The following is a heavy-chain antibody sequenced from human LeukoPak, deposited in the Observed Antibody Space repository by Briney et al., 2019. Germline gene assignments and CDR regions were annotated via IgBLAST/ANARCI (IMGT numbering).Heavy chain of an antibody. CDR2: INPSGGST. Sequence: ASVKVSCKASGYTFTSYYMHWVRQAPGQGLEWMGIINPSGGSTSYAQKFQGRVTMTRDTSTSTVYMELSSLRSEDTAVYYCAMRDGYKVMADAFDIWGQGTMVTVSS. V-gene: IGHV1-46*01. CDR1: GYTFTSYY. CDR3: AMRDGYKVMADAFDI. D-gene: IGHD5-24*01. J-gene: IGHJ3*02.